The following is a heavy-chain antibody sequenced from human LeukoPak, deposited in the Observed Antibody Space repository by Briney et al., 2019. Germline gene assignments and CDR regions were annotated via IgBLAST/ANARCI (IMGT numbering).Heavy chain of an antibody. J-gene: IGHJ4*02. D-gene: IGHD6-13*01. CDR2: INTDGSGT. Sequence: PGGSLRLSCAASGFTFGRYWMHWVRQAPGKGLVWVSRINTDGSGTSYADSVKGRFTISRDNAKNTLYLQMNSLRAEDTAVYYCARDGLAAARDYWGQGTLVTVSS. V-gene: IGHV3-74*01. CDR1: GFTFGRYW. CDR3: ARDGLAAARDY.